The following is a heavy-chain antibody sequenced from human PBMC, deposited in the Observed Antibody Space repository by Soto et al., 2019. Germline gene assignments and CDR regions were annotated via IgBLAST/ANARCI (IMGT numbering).Heavy chain of an antibody. V-gene: IGHV5-51*01. CDR3: ARRLPWSGYPYDYYGMDV. D-gene: IGHD3-3*01. CDR2: IYPGDSDT. J-gene: IGHJ6*02. Sequence: GESLKISCKGSGYSFTSYWIGWVRQMPGKGLEWMGIIYPGDSDTRYSPSFQGQVTISADKSISTAYLQWSSLKASDTAMYYWARRLPWSGYPYDYYGMDVWGQGTTVTVSS. CDR1: GYSFTSYW.